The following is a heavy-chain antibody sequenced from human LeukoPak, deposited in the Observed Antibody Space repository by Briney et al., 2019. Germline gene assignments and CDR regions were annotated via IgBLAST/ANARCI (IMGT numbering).Heavy chain of an antibody. J-gene: IGHJ2*01. CDR1: GGSFSGYY. Sequence: SETLSLTSAVYGGSFSGYYWSWIRQPPGKGLEWIGEINHSGSTNYNPSLKSRVTISVDTSKNQFSLKLSSVTAADTAVYYCARRSTGIAAAGRRYFDLWGRGTLVTVSS. D-gene: IGHD6-13*01. V-gene: IGHV4-34*01. CDR2: INHSGST. CDR3: ARRSTGIAAAGRRYFDL.